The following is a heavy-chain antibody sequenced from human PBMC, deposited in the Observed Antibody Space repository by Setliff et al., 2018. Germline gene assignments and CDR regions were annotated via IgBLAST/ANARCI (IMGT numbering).Heavy chain of an antibody. CDR3: AGYQGSGSNYKVVNWFDP. J-gene: IGHJ5*02. V-gene: IGHV4-39*02. D-gene: IGHD3-10*01. CDR1: GGSIRSSTHY. CDR2: IYYSGLT. Sequence: SETLSLTCTVSGGSIRSSTHYWGWIRQPPGKGLEWIGTIYYSGLTYYTPSLRSRATISVDTSKNRFSLQLSSVTAADTAVYYCAGYQGSGSNYKVVNWFDPWCQGTLVTVSS.